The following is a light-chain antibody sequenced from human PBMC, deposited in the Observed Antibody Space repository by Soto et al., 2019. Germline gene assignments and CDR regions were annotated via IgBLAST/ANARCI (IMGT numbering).Light chain of an antibody. CDR3: QSFDNSLTGYYV. CDR1: SSNIGAGYD. CDR2: GNS. J-gene: IGLJ1*01. V-gene: IGLV1-40*01. Sequence: QAVVTQPPSVSGAPGQRVTISCTGSSSNIGAGYDVHWYQQLPGTAPKLLIYGNSNRPSGVPDRFSGSKSGTSASLAITGLQAEDEADYYCQSFDNSLTGYYVFGTGTKLTVL.